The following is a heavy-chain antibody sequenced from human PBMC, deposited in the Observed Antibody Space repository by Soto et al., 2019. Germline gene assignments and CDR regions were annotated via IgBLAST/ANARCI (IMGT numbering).Heavy chain of an antibody. V-gene: IGHV3-33*01. D-gene: IGHD4-17*01. Sequence: QVQLVESGGGVVQPGRSLRLSCAASGFTFSSYGMHWVRQAPGKGLEWVAVIWYDGTNKNYADSVKGRFTISRDNSKRRQYLQFSSLKPEDTAVYYCARESHGDYACDQWGQGTLVTVSS. J-gene: IGHJ4*02. CDR2: IWYDGTNK. CDR3: ARESHGDYACDQ. CDR1: GFTFSSYG.